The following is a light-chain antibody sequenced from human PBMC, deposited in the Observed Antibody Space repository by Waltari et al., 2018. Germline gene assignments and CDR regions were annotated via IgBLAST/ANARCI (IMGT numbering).Light chain of an antibody. CDR3: SSYAGSTTLVI. V-gene: IGLV2-23*02. Sequence: PGQSITISCTGTSNDVGSYNLVSWYQQYPGKAPTLMIYEVTKRPSGVSSRFSGSKSGNTASLTISGLQAEDEADYYCSSYAGSTTLVIFGGGTKLTV. CDR1: SNDVGSYNL. J-gene: IGLJ2*01. CDR2: EVT.